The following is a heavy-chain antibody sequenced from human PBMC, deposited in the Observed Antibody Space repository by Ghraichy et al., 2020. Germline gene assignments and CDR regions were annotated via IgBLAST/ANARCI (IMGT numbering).Heavy chain of an antibody. CDR1: GGSISSYY. J-gene: IGHJ5*02. CDR2: IYTSGST. D-gene: IGHD2-15*01. CDR3: ARRLQPRHECSGGSCYSFSDWFDP. V-gene: IGHV4-4*09. Sequence: SETLSLTCTVSGGSISSYYWSWIRQPPGKGLEWIGYIYTSGSTNYNPSLKSRVTISVDTSKNQFSLKLSSVTAADTAVYYCARRLQPRHECSGGSCYSFSDWFDPWGQGTLVTVSS.